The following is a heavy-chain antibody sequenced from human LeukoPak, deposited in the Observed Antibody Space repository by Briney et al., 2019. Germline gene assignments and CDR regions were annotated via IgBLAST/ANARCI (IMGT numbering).Heavy chain of an antibody. J-gene: IGHJ4*02. CDR3: ARADGAVYSRGWYVSAY. CDR1: GFTFSSYW. Sequence: GGSLRLSCAASGFTFSSYWMHWVRQAPGKGLVWVSRINSDDSSTSYADSVKGRFTISRDNAKNTLYLQMNSLRAEDTAVYYCARADGAVYSRGWYVSAYSGQGTLVTVSS. D-gene: IGHD6-19*01. CDR2: INSDDSST. V-gene: IGHV3-74*01.